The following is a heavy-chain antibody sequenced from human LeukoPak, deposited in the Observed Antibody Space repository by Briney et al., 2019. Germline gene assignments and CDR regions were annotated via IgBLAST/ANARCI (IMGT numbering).Heavy chain of an antibody. CDR2: INPNSGGT. CDR3: AKDRAEYYDILTGVSRWFDP. CDR1: GYTFTGYY. Sequence: ASVKVSCKASGYTFTGYYIHWLRQAPGQGLEWMGFINPNSGGTNYAQKFQSRVTMTRDTSISTAYMELSGLISDDTAVYYCAKDRAEYYDILTGVSRWFDPWGQGTLVTVSS. D-gene: IGHD3-9*01. V-gene: IGHV1-2*02. J-gene: IGHJ5*02.